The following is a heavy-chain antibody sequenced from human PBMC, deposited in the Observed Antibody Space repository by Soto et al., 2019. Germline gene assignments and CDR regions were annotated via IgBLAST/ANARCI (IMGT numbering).Heavy chain of an antibody. V-gene: IGHV1-46*01. Sequence: ASVKVSCKASGYTFTSLYMHWVRQAPGQGLEWMRITNPSSGSTTYAQNFQGRVTMTRDTSTSTVYMELSSLGSEDTAVYYCARAAGFSGSYPGGYYFDYWGQGTLVTVSS. D-gene: IGHD1-26*01. CDR3: ARAAGFSGSYPGGYYFDY. CDR2: TNPSSGST. CDR1: GYTFTSLY. J-gene: IGHJ4*02.